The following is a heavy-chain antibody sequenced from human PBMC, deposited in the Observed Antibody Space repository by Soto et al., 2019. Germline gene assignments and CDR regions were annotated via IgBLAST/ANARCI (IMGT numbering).Heavy chain of an antibody. CDR3: AGIGYSYGYNGFDN. Sequence: PSETLSLTCTVSGASITSYYWSWIRQPPGKGLEWIGPAYYSGSTSYNPSLKSRVTISVDTSNNEVSLKLTSVSAADTAVCCGAGIGYSYGYNGFDNWGQGTLGTGPS. CDR2: AYYSGST. J-gene: IGHJ4*02. D-gene: IGHD5-18*01. V-gene: IGHV4-59*01. CDR1: GASITSYY.